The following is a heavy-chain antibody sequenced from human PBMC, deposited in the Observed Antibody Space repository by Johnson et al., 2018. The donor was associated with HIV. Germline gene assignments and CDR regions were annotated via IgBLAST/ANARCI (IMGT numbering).Heavy chain of an antibody. CDR2: MYTGGIT. CDR3: ARQRPQSGRCGGARMGDVDI. J-gene: IGHJ3*02. D-gene: IGHD3-10*01. Sequence: QEKLVESGGGVVQPGGSLRLSCAASGFTVSSYGMHGVRQAPGKGLEWVSVMYTGGITYYADSVKGRFTISRDDAKNTGYLQMNSLRVDDMAVDHCARQRPQSGRCGGARMGDVDIWGQGTVVTVSS. V-gene: IGHV3-NL1*01. CDR1: GFTVSSYG.